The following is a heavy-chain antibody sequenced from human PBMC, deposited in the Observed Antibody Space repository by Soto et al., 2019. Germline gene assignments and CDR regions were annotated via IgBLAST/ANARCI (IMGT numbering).Heavy chain of an antibody. Sequence: GASVKVSCKASGGTFSSYTISWVRQAPGQGLEWMGRIIPILGIANYAQKFQGRVTITADKSTSTAYMELSSLRSEDTAVYYCASGAVAGGGPGAFDIWGQGTMVTVSS. CDR2: IIPILGIA. J-gene: IGHJ3*02. CDR3: ASGAVAGGGPGAFDI. D-gene: IGHD6-19*01. CDR1: GGTFSSYT. V-gene: IGHV1-69*02.